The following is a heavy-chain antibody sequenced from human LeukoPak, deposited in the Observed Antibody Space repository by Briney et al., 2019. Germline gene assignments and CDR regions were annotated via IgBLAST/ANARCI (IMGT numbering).Heavy chain of an antibody. Sequence: GASVRVSCKASGYSFTNYYMHWVRQARGQGLEWMGMINPSGGSTTYAQKFQGRVTMTRDMSTSTVYMELSSLTSEDTAVYYCARTRGYYFDYWGQGTLVTVSP. CDR1: GYSFTNYY. V-gene: IGHV1-46*01. CDR2: INPSGGST. CDR3: ARTRGYYFDY. J-gene: IGHJ4*02.